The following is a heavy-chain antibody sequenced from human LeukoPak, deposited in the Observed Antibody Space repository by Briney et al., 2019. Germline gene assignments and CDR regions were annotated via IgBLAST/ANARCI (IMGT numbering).Heavy chain of an antibody. D-gene: IGHD4-17*01. V-gene: IGHV3-49*03. J-gene: IGHJ6*03. CDR2: IRSKRYGGAI. Sequence: PGGSLRLSCTTSGFTFGDYAMSWFRQAPGKGLEWVGFIRSKRYGGAIEYAASVKGRFTISRDDSKSTAYLQMNSLKTEDTAVYYCSRDQLGGDPDDYYYYYMDVWGKGTTVTVSS. CDR1: GFTFGDYA. CDR3: SRDQLGGDPDDYYYYYMDV.